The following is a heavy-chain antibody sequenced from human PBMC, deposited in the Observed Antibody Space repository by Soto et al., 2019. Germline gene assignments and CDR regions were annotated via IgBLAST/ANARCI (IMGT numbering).Heavy chain of an antibody. CDR1: GGSINNHY. Sequence: QVQLQESGPGLVKPSETLSLTCTVSGGSINNHYWSWIRQPPGKGLEWIGYIYYSGTTNYNPSLKGRVTISVDTSKTQFSLNLTSLTAADTATYYCARAKWYCEYWGQGTLVTVSS. CDR2: IYYSGTT. CDR3: ARAKWYCEY. D-gene: IGHD1-26*01. V-gene: IGHV4-59*11. J-gene: IGHJ4*02.